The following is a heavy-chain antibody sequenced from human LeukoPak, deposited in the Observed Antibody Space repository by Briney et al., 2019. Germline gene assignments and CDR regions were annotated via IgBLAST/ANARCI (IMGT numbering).Heavy chain of an antibody. Sequence: GSLRLSCAASGFTFSSYEMNWVRQAPGKGLEWVSYISSSGSTIYYADSVKGRFTISRDNSKNTLYLQMNSLRPEDTAVYYCAKEGYYYLDVWGKGTTVTISS. J-gene: IGHJ6*03. CDR2: ISSSGSTI. CDR1: GFTFSSYE. V-gene: IGHV3-48*03. CDR3: AKEGYYYLDV.